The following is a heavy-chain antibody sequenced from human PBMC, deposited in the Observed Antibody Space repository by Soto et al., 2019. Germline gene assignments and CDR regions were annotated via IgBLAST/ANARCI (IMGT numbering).Heavy chain of an antibody. CDR1: GFTFNSYS. CDR3: ARYDAFKAFDL. Sequence: GGSLRLSCAASGFTFNSYSVNWVRQAPGKGLEWVASISSGSVHIDFADSVKGRFTISRDDVTNSVSLQMDSLRVGDTGIYYCARYDAFKAFDLWGQGTMVTVSS. D-gene: IGHD1-1*01. V-gene: IGHV3-21*01. J-gene: IGHJ3*01. CDR2: ISSGSVHI.